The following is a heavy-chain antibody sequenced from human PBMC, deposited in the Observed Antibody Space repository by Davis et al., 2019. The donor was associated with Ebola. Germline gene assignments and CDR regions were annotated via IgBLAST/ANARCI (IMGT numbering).Heavy chain of an antibody. CDR1: GFTFITYD. D-gene: IGHD3-22*01. Sequence: GESLKISCAASGFTFITYDMNWVRQAPGKGLEWVSAISGSGGTYYADSVKGRFTISRDNSKNTMYVQMNSLRAEDTAVYYCARGFYYDGSGSYYVFDYWGQGTLVTVSS. J-gene: IGHJ4*02. CDR3: ARGFYYDGSGSYYVFDY. CDR2: ISGSGGT. V-gene: IGHV3-23*01.